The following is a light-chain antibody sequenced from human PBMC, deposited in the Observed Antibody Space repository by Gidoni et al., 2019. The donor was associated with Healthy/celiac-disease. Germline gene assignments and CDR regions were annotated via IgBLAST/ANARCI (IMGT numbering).Light chain of an antibody. Sequence: DIQMTQSPSSLSASVGDRVTITCLASQSISSFLNWYQQKPGKAPKLLIYAASSLQSGVPSRFSGSGSGTDFTLTISSLQPEDFATYYCQQSYSTPPTFGGXTKMEIK. CDR1: QSISSF. V-gene: IGKV1-39*01. J-gene: IGKJ4*01. CDR2: AAS. CDR3: QQSYSTPPT.